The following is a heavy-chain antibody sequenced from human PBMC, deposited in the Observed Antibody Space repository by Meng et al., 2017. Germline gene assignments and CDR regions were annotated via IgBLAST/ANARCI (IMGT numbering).Heavy chain of an antibody. J-gene: IGHJ6*02. CDR3: ARHILTGYYSYYYYYYGMDV. D-gene: IGHD3-9*01. V-gene: IGHV5-51*01. Sequence: GESLKISCKGSGYSFTSYWIGWVRQMPGKGLEWMGIIYPGDSDTRYSPSLQGQVTISADKSISTAYLQWSSLKASDTAMYYCARHILTGYYSYYYYYYGMDVWGQGTTVTVSS. CDR2: IYPGDSDT. CDR1: GYSFTSYW.